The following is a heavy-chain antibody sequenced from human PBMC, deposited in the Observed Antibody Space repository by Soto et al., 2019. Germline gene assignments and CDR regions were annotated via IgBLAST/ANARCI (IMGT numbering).Heavy chain of an antibody. CDR2: IDPSGVST. CDR3: ARGRIVSSSGWYRSYFYYYMDV. CDR1: GYTFTSNY. D-gene: IGHD6-19*01. J-gene: IGHJ6*03. Sequence: ASVKVSCKASGYTFTSNYMRWVRQAPGQGLEWMGIIDPSGVSTTYAQKFQGRVTLTRDTSTSTVYMDLSSLRSEDTAVYYCARGRIVSSSGWYRSYFYYYMDVWGKGTTVTVSS. V-gene: IGHV1-46*03.